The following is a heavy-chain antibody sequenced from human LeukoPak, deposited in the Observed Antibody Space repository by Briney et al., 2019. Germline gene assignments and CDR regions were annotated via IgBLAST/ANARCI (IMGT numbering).Heavy chain of an antibody. CDR1: GGTFSSYA. J-gene: IGHJ4*02. D-gene: IGHD5-24*01. CDR3: AQVPDGYNGVVDY. CDR2: IIPIFGTA. V-gene: IGHV1-69*05. Sequence: SVKISCKASGGTFSSYAISWVRQAPGQGLEWMGRIIPIFGTANYAQKFQGRVTITTDESTSTAYMELSSLRSEDTAVYYCAQVPDGYNGVVDYWGQGTLVTVSS.